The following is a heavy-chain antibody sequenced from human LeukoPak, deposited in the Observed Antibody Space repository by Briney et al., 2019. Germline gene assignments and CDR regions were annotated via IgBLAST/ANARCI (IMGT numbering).Heavy chain of an antibody. CDR1: GYSFTTYW. Sequence: GEFLKISCKGSGYSFTTYWIGWVRQMPGKGLEWMGIIYPGDSDTRYSPSFQGQVTISADKSISTAYLQWSSLMASDTAMYYCARKRRPCDTNCYPDYWGQGTPVTVSS. CDR2: IYPGDSDT. D-gene: IGHD2-2*01. CDR3: ARKRRPCDTNCYPDY. J-gene: IGHJ4*02. V-gene: IGHV5-51*01.